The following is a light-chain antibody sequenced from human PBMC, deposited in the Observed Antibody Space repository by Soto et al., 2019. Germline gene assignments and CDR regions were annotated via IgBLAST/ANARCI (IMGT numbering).Light chain of an antibody. Sequence: AIQMTQSPSSLSASVGDRVTITCRASQGIRNDLGWYQQKPGKAPKLLIYAASSLQSGVPSRFTGSGSGTDSTLTVSSVQPEDFATYYCLQDYNYPHTFGGGTKVEIK. CDR3: LQDYNYPHT. CDR2: AAS. J-gene: IGKJ4*01. CDR1: QGIRND. V-gene: IGKV1-6*01.